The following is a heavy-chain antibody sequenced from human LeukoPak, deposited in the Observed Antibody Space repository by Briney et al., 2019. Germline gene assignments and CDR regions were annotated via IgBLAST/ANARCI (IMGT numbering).Heavy chain of an antibody. J-gene: IGHJ4*02. D-gene: IGHD3-22*01. V-gene: IGHV4-39*07. CDR1: SGSISSSSYY. Sequence: SETLSLTCTVSSGSISSSSYYWGWIRQPPGKGLEWIGSIYYSGSTYYNPSLKSRLTISVDTSKNQFSLKLRSVTAADTALYYCASTSPKYYYESSGYSSLFDNWGQGTLVTVSS. CDR2: IYYSGST. CDR3: ASTSPKYYYESSGYSSLFDN.